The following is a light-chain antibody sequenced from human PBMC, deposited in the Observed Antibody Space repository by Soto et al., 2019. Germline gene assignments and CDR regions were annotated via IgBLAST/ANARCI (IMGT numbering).Light chain of an antibody. V-gene: IGLV1-47*01. CDR1: SSSVGSNF. CDR3: AAWDDSLSGPV. Sequence: QLVLTQPPSASGTPGQRVTISCSGSSSSVGSNFVYWYQQLPGTAPKLLIFRNNQRPSGVPDRFFGSKSGTSASLALSGLRSEDEADYYCAAWDDSLSGPVFGGGTKLTVL. CDR2: RNN. J-gene: IGLJ3*02.